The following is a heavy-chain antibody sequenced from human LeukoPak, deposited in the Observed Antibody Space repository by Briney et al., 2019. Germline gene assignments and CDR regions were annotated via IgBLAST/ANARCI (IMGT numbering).Heavy chain of an antibody. CDR1: GFTFSDYY. CDR3: ARDNYSSGWASYYYGMDV. J-gene: IGHJ6*02. V-gene: IGHV3-11*01. D-gene: IGHD6-19*01. Sequence: GGSLRLSCAASGFTFSDYYMSWIRQAPVKGLEWVSYISSSGSTIYYADSVKGRFTISRDNAKNSLYLQMNSLRAEDTAVYYCARDNYSSGWASYYYGMDVWGQGTTVTVSS. CDR2: ISSSGSTI.